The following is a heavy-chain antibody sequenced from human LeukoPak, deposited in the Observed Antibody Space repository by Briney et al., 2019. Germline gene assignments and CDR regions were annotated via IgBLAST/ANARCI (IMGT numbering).Heavy chain of an antibody. J-gene: IGHJ3*02. V-gene: IGHV2-5*02. Sequence: SGPTLVKPTQTLTLTCTFSGFSLSTSGVGVGWIRQPPGKALEWLALIYWDDDKRYSPSLKSRLTITKDTSKNQVVLTMTNMDPVDTATYYCARFEGGDGYNEAFDIWGQGTMVTVSS. D-gene: IGHD5-24*01. CDR2: IYWDDDK. CDR3: ARFEGGDGYNEAFDI. CDR1: GFSLSTSGVG.